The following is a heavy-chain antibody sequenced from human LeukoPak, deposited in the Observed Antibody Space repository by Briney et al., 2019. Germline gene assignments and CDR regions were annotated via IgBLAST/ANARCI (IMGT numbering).Heavy chain of an antibody. CDR1: GYTFTSYA. V-gene: IGHV1-69*13. D-gene: IGHD6-13*01. J-gene: IGHJ5*02. Sequence: SVKVSCKASGYTFTSYAISWVRQAPGQGLEWMGGIIPIFGTANYAQKFQGRVAITADESTSTAYMELSSLRSEDTAVYYCASAGYSSSWYFYNWFDPWGQGTLVTVSS. CDR3: ASAGYSSSWYFYNWFDP. CDR2: IIPIFGTA.